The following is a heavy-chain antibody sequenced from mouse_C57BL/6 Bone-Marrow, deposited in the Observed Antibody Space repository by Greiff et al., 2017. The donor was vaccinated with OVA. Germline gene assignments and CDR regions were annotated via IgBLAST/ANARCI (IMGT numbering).Heavy chain of an antibody. CDR1: GYTFTSYW. CDR2: IYPGSGST. D-gene: IGHD3-1*01. CDR3: ARVRAGERDY. J-gene: IGHJ2*01. V-gene: IGHV1-55*01. Sequence: QVHVKQSGAELVKPGASVKMSCKASGYTFTSYWITWVKQRPGQGLEWIGDIYPGSGSTNYNEKFKSKATLTVDTSSSTAYMQLSSLTSEDSAVYYCARVRAGERDYWGKGTTLTVSS.